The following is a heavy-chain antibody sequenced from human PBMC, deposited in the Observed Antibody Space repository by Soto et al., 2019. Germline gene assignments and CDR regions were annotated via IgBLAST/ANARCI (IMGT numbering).Heavy chain of an antibody. D-gene: IGHD6-19*01. Sequence: ASVKVSCKAPGGTFSSYAISWVRQAPGQGLEWMGGIIPIFGTANYAQKFQGRVTITADESTSTAYMELSSLRSEDTAVYYCASLAGAQNYYGMDVWGQGTTVTVSS. CDR2: IIPIFGTA. V-gene: IGHV1-69*13. CDR1: GGTFSSYA. CDR3: ASLAGAQNYYGMDV. J-gene: IGHJ6*02.